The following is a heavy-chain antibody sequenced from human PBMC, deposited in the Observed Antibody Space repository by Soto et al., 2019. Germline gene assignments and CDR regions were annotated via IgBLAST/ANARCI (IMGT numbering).Heavy chain of an antibody. CDR1: GYTFTSYA. Sequence: ASVKVSCKASGYTFTSYAMHWVRQAPGQRLEWMGWINAGNGNTKFSQNFQVRFTFTRDTSASTAYMELISLISEDTAVYYCARGSTDFDYWGQGTLVTVSS. CDR3: ARGSTDFDY. D-gene: IGHD4-17*01. CDR2: INAGNGNT. V-gene: IGHV1-3*01. J-gene: IGHJ4*02.